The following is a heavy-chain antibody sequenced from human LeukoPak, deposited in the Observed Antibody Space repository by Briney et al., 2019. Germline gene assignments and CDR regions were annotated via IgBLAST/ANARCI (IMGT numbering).Heavy chain of an antibody. V-gene: IGHV3-66*03. CDR1: RFTFSAYN. CDR3: ARLEEMATTNYCFDY. Sequence: PLGSLRLSCAASRFTFSAYNMDWVRHAPGKGLEWGSFIYSENTHYSASVKGRFTISKDNSKNTLYLQMNSLRAEDTAVYYCARLEEMATTNYCFDYWGQGTLVTVSS. D-gene: IGHD5-24*01. CDR2: IYSENT. J-gene: IGHJ4*02.